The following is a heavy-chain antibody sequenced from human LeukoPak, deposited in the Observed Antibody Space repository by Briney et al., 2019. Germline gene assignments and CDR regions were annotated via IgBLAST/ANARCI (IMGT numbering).Heavy chain of an antibody. V-gene: IGHV3-11*04. CDR3: ARERSSGSYYDY. D-gene: IGHD1-26*01. Sequence: GGSLRLSCEASGFTFRDYQMSWIRQAPGKGLEWISYIHSNPKTIYYADSVEGRFTISRDNSKNTLYLQMNSLRREDTAVFSCARERSSGSYYDYWGQGTLVTVSS. CDR1: GFTFRDYQ. CDR2: IHSNPKTI. J-gene: IGHJ4*02.